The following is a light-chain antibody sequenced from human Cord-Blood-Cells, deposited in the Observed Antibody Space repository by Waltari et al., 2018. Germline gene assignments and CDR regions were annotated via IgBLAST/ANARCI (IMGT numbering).Light chain of an antibody. CDR2: DAS. CDR1: QDISNY. J-gene: IGKJ3*01. V-gene: IGKV1-33*01. CDR3: QQYDNLPFT. Sequence: IQMTQSPSSLSASVGDRVTITSQASQDISNYLNWYQQKPGKAPKLLIYDASNLETGVPSRFSGSGSGTDFTFTISSLQPEDIATYYCQQYDNLPFTFGPGTKVDIK.